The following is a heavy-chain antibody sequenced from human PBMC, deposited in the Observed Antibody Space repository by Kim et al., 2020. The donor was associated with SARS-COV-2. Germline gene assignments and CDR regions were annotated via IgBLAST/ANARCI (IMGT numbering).Heavy chain of an antibody. CDR1: GGSISSSSYY. D-gene: IGHD1-26*01. J-gene: IGHJ4*02. Sequence: SETLSLTCTVSGGSISSSSYYWGWIRQPPGKGLEWIGSIYYSGSTYYNPSLKSRVTISVDTSKNQFSLKLSSVTAADTAVYYCARDGVVVGATFDYWGQGTLVTVSS. CDR3: ARDGVVVGATFDY. V-gene: IGHV4-39*07. CDR2: IYYSGST.